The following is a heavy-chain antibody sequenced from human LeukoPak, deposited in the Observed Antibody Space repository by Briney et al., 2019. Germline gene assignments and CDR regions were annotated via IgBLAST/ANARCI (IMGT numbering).Heavy chain of an antibody. CDR2: MNPNSGNT. D-gene: IGHD3-22*01. J-gene: IGHJ5*02. CDR3: ARGQYYYDSSRYLTPYNWFAP. CDR1: GYTFTSYD. V-gene: IGHV1-8*01. Sequence: ASVKVSCKASGYTFTSYDINWVRQATGQGLEWMGCMNPNSGNTGYAQKVQGRVTITRNTSISTAYMELNSLRSEDTAVYYCARGQYYYDSSRYLTPYNWFAPWDQGTLVTVSS.